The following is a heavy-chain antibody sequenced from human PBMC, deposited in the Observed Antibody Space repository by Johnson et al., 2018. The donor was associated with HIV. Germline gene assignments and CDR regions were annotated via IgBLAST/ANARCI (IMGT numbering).Heavy chain of an antibody. V-gene: IGHV3-30*18. Sequence: QVQLVESGGGVVQPGRSLRLSCAASGFTISSNYMSWVRQAPGKGLEWVAFIAHDESITHYADSVKGRFTMSRDNSKNTLYLQMNSLRAEDTAVYYCAKGRWEATTYDDAFDIWGQGTMVTVSS. J-gene: IGHJ3*02. D-gene: IGHD1-26*01. CDR2: IAHDESIT. CDR1: GFTISSNY. CDR3: AKGRWEATTYDDAFDI.